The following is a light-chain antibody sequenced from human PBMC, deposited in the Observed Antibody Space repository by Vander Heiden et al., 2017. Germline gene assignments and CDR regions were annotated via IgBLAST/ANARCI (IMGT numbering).Light chain of an antibody. J-gene: IGKJ2*01. CDR3: QQYKSYYT. CDR2: QAS. V-gene: IGKV1-5*03. CDR1: QSISSW. Sequence: DIHLTQSPSTLSATVGDRVTITCRASQSISSWLAWYQQKPGKAPKVLIYQASNLESGVPSRFSGSGSGTECTLTISSLQPEDFATYYCQQYKSYYTFGQGTKLEIK.